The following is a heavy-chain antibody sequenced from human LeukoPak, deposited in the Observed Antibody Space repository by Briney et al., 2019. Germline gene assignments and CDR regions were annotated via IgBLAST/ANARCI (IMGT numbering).Heavy chain of an antibody. CDR1: GGSFSGYY. Sequence: SETLSLTCAVYGGSFSGYYWSWIRQPPGKGLEWIGEINHSGSTNYNPSLKSRVTISVDKSKNQFSLKLSSVTAADTAVYYCARGGDSSGYWDYWGQGTLVTVSS. CDR3: ARGGDSSGYWDY. D-gene: IGHD3-22*01. V-gene: IGHV4-34*01. CDR2: INHSGST. J-gene: IGHJ4*02.